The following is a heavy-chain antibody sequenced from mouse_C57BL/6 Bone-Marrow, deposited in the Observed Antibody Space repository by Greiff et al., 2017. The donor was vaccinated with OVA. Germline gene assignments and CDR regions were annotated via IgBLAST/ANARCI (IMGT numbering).Heavy chain of an antibody. CDR2: IYPGDGDT. CDR3: APERYFDV. J-gene: IGHJ1*03. CDR1: GYAFSSSW. Sequence: QVQLQQSGPELVKPGASVKISCKASGYAFSSSWMNWVKQRPGKGLEWIGRIYPGDGDTNYNGKFKGKATLTADKSSSTAYMQLSSLTSEDSAVYFCAPERYFDVWGTGTTVTVSS. V-gene: IGHV1-82*01.